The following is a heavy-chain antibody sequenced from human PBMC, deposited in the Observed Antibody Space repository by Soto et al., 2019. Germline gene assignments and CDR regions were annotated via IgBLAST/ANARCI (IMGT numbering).Heavy chain of an antibody. Sequence: ASVKVSCKASGYTFTSYGISWVRQAPGQGLEWLGWFSSYNGNTNYAQKLQGRVTMTTDTSTSTAYMELRSLRSDDTAVYYCARDSNAYYFDYWGQGTLVTVSS. V-gene: IGHV1-18*01. D-gene: IGHD4-4*01. J-gene: IGHJ4*02. CDR3: ARDSNAYYFDY. CDR1: GYTFTSYG. CDR2: FSSYNGNT.